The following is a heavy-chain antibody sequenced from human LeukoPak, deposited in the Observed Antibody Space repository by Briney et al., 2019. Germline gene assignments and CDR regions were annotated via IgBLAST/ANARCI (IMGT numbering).Heavy chain of an antibody. J-gene: IGHJ5*02. V-gene: IGHV4-34*01. CDR2: INHSGST. D-gene: IGHD3-3*01. CDR1: GGSFSGYY. Sequence: SETLSLTCAVYGGSFSGYYWSWIRQPPGKGLEWIGEINHSGSTNYNPSLKSRVTISVDTSKNQFSLKLSFVTAADTAVYYCARVWHRITVFGVVIIGGNWFDPWGQGTLVTVSS. CDR3: ARVWHRITVFGVVIIGGNWFDP.